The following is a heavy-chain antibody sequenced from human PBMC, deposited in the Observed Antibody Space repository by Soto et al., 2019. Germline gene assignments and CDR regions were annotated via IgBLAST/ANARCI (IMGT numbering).Heavy chain of an antibody. J-gene: IGHJ3*02. CDR1: GGSISSSSYY. Sequence: QLQLQESGPGLVKPSGTLSLTCTVSGGSISSSSYYRGWIRQPPGKGLEWIGSIYYSGSTYYNPSLKSRVTISVDTSKNQFSLKLSSVTAADTAVYYCARDGIIVAKGAFDIWGQGTMVTVSS. V-gene: IGHV4-39*02. CDR2: IYYSGST. D-gene: IGHD5-12*01. CDR3: ARDGIIVAKGAFDI.